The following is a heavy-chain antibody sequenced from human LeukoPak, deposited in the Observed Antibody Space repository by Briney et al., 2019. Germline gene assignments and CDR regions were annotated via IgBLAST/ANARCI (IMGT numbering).Heavy chain of an antibody. V-gene: IGHV3-7*01. Sequence: GGSLRLSCAASGFTFSSYWMSWVRQAPGKGLEWVANIKQDGSEKYYVDSVKGRFTISRDNAKNSLYLQMNSLRAEDTAVYYCARDMGYCSSTSCYKPRNGAFDIWGQGTMVTVSS. D-gene: IGHD2-2*02. J-gene: IGHJ3*02. CDR3: ARDMGYCSSTSCYKPRNGAFDI. CDR1: GFTFSSYW. CDR2: IKQDGSEK.